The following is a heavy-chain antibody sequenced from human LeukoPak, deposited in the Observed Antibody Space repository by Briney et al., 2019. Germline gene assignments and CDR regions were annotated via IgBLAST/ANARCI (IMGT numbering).Heavy chain of an antibody. V-gene: IGHV4-61*02. D-gene: IGHD2-15*01. CDR1: GGSISSNNYY. J-gene: IGHJ6*03. CDR2: IDNSGST. CDR3: AREEVVVTYYMDV. Sequence: SETLSLTCIVSGGSISSNNYYWSWIRQPAGKGLEWIGRIDNSGSTNYNPSLKSRVTISVDTSKNQFSLKLSSVTAADTAVYYCAREEVVVTYYMDVWGKGTTVTISS.